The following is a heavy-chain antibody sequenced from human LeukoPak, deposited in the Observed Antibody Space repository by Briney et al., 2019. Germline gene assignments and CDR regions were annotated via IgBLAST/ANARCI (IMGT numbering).Heavy chain of an antibody. CDR2: IYYSGST. CDR3: ARITIFGVVRGWFDP. CDR1: GGSISSSSYY. Sequence: SETLSLTCTVSGGSISSSSYYWGWIRQPPGKGLEWIGSIYYSGSTYYNPSLKSRVTISVDTSKNQFSLKLSSVTAADTAVYYCARITIFGVVRGWFDPWGQGTLVTVSS. J-gene: IGHJ5*02. V-gene: IGHV4-39*01. D-gene: IGHD3-3*01.